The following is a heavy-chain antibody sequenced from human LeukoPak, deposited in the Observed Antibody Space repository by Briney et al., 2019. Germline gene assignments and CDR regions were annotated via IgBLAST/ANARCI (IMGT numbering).Heavy chain of an antibody. D-gene: IGHD5-18*01. J-gene: IGHJ6*02. CDR1: GYTFTSYG. CDR3: ARGVDTAMVDYYYYYGMDV. CDR2: ISAYNGNT. Sequence: GASVKVSCKASGYTFTSYGISWVRQAPGQGLERMGWISAYNGNTNYAQKLQGRVTMTTDTSTSTAYMELRGLRSDDTAAYYCARGVDTAMVDYYYYYGMDVWGQGTTVTVSS. V-gene: IGHV1-18*01.